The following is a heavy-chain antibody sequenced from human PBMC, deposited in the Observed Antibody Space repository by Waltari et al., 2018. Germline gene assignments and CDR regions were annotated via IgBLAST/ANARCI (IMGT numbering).Heavy chain of an antibody. D-gene: IGHD1-26*01. V-gene: IGHV4-38-2*02. J-gene: IGHJ4*02. Sequence: QVQLQESGPGLVKPSETLSLTCTVSGYSISSGYYWGWIRQPPGKGLEWIGSIYHSGSTYYNPSLKSRVTISVDTSKNQFSLKLSSVTAADTAVYYCARGQVGGLDYWGQGTLVTVSS. CDR1: GYSISSGYY. CDR3: ARGQVGGLDY. CDR2: IYHSGST.